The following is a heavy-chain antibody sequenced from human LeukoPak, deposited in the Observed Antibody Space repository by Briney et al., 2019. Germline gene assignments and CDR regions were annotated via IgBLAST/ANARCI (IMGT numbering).Heavy chain of an antibody. Sequence: SETLSLTCAVSGGSISTNNWWHWVRQSPGKGLEWIGEIYHSGSTNYNPSLKSRVTISVDTSKNQSSLKVNSVTAADTATYYCARDRLYYYDSSGYPDYWGQGTLVTVSS. D-gene: IGHD3-22*01. J-gene: IGHJ4*02. CDR1: GGSISTNNW. V-gene: IGHV4-4*02. CDR2: IYHSGST. CDR3: ARDRLYYYDSSGYPDY.